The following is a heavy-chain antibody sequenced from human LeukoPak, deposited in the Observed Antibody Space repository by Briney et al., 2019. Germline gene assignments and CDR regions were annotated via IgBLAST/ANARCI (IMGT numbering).Heavy chain of an antibody. CDR1: GGSITSGGYY. D-gene: IGHD3-10*01. Sequence: PSQTLSLTCTVSGGSITSGGYYWSWIRQHPGKSLEWIGYIHYSGSTYYNPSLNSRLTISVDTSKNQFSLKLSSVTAADTAVYYCARTSGSGSYYNRGWFDPWGQGTPVTVSS. J-gene: IGHJ5*02. CDR3: ARTSGSGSYYNRGWFDP. CDR2: IHYSGST. V-gene: IGHV4-31*03.